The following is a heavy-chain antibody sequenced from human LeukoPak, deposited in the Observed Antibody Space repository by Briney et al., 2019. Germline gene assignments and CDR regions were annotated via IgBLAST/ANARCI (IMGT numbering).Heavy chain of an antibody. CDR2: IIPIFGTA. CDR1: GYIFLSYS. D-gene: IGHD3-22*01. Sequence: SVKVSCKASGYIFLSYSFSWVRRAPGQGLEWMGGIIPIFGTANYAQKFQGRVTITTDESTSTAYMELSSLRSEDTAVYYCASIIRQYYDSSGYSPDFHYWGQGTLVTVSS. J-gene: IGHJ4*02. CDR3: ASIIRQYYDSSGYSPDFHY. V-gene: IGHV1-69*05.